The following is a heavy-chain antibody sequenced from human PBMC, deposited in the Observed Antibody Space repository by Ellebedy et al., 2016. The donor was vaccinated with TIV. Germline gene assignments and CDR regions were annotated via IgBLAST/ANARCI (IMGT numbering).Heavy chain of an antibody. CDR3: AKEPLWSDAFIL. V-gene: IGHV3-23*01. CDR2: ISGSGGST. D-gene: IGHD3-10*01. CDR1: GFTFSDYA. J-gene: IGHJ3*01. Sequence: GESLKISCAASGFTFSDYAMSWVRQAPGKGLEWVSGISGSGGSTYYADSVKGRFTISRDNSKNTLYLQVNSLRAEDTAVYYCAKEPLWSDAFILWGQGTLVTVSS.